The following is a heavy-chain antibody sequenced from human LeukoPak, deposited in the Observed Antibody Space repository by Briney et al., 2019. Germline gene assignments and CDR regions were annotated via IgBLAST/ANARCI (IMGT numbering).Heavy chain of an antibody. V-gene: IGHV4-39*01. Sequence: SETLSLTCTVSGGSISSSSYYWGWIRQPPGKGLEWMGSIYYSGSTYYNPSLKSRVTISVDTSKNQFSLKLSSVTAADTAVYYCASLTTGYCSSTSCQKNWFDPWGQGTLVTVSS. J-gene: IGHJ5*02. D-gene: IGHD2-2*01. CDR3: ASLTTGYCSSTSCQKNWFDP. CDR2: IYYSGST. CDR1: GGSISSSSYY.